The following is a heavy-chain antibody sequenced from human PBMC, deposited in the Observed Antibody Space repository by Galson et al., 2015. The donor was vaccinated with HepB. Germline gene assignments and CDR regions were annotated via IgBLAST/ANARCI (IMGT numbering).Heavy chain of an antibody. J-gene: IGHJ6*02. D-gene: IGHD3-16*02. Sequence: SVKVSCKASGYTFTSYDINWVRQATGQGLEWMGWMNPNSGNTGYAQKFQGRVTMTRNTSISTAYMELSSLRSEDTAVYYCARGGIWSKLYYDYVWGSYRPPHSLSYYGMDVWGQGTTVTVSS. CDR2: MNPNSGNT. V-gene: IGHV1-8*01. CDR3: ARGGIWSKLYYDYVWGSYRPPHSLSYYGMDV. CDR1: GYTFTSYD.